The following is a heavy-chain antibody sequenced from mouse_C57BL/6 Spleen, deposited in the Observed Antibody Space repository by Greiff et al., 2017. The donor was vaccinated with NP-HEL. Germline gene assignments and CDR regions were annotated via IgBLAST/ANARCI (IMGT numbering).Heavy chain of an antibody. Sequence: QVQLQQPGAELVRPGTSVKLSCKASGYTFTSYWMHWVKQRPGQGLEWIGVIDPSDSYTNYNQKFTGNATLTVDTSSSTAYMQRSSLTSEDSAVYYCARGPHYGNYDYAMDYWGQGTSVTVSS. CDR1: GYTFTSYW. D-gene: IGHD2-1*01. CDR2: IDPSDSYT. V-gene: IGHV1-59*01. CDR3: ARGPHYGNYDYAMDY. J-gene: IGHJ4*01.